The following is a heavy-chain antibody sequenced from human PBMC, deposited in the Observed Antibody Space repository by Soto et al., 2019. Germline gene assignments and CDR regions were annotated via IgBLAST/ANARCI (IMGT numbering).Heavy chain of an antibody. J-gene: IGHJ4*02. Sequence: EVQLLESGGGSVQPGGSLKLSCVVSGFTITDYGVTWVRQPPGKGLEWVSGFTGGHGKTFYADSVRGRFTISREDSRNTVYLQMDSLGVEDTAGYYCTRWNGFGDSWGQGTLVTVSS. D-gene: IGHD1-1*01. CDR2: FTGGHGKT. CDR3: TRWNGFGDS. V-gene: IGHV3-23*01. CDR1: GFTITDYG.